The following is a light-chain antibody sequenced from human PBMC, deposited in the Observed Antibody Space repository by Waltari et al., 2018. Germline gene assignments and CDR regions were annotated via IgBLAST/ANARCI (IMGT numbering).Light chain of an antibody. CDR2: DVS. CDR3: SSYTSSTTGI. J-gene: IGLJ2*01. CDR1: SSDVGGLKY. V-gene: IGLV2-14*01. Sequence: QSALTQPDSVSGSPGQSITISCTGTSSDVGGLKYVSWYQQHPSKAPQVIIYDVSNRASGVPNRFSGSKSGNSASLTISGLQAEDEADYYCSSYTSSTTGIFGGGTRLTVL.